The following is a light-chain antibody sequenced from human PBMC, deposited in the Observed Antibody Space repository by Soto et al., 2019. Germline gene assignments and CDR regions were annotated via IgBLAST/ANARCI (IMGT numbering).Light chain of an antibody. V-gene: IGLV2-23*01. CDR3: CSYAGSSPLYV. J-gene: IGLJ1*01. CDR1: SSDVGSYNL. CDR2: EGS. Sequence: QYVLTQPASVSGSPGQSITISCTGTSSDVGSYNLVSWYQQHPGKAPKLMIYEGSKRPSGVSNRFSGSKSGNTASLTISGLQAEDEADYYCCSYAGSSPLYVFGTGTKLTVL.